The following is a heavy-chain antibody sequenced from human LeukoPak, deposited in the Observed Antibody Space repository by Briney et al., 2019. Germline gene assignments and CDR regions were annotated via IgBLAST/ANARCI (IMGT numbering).Heavy chain of an antibody. V-gene: IGHV1-8*01. CDR2: MNLINART. CDR1: GYTFTSND. J-gene: IGHJ4*02. Sequence: GASVKVSCMASGYTFTSNDFNWVRPAAGQGREWMGWMNLINARTGYAEKFQGRVTMTRDTSPRTAYMELSRLTPEDTAVYFCARGRRMGYIYVLDYWGQGTLATVSS. CDR3: ARGRRMGYIYVLDY. D-gene: IGHD5-18*01.